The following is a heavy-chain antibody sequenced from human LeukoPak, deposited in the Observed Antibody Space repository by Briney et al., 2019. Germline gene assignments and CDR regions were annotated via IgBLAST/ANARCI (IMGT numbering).Heavy chain of an antibody. J-gene: IGHJ6*02. V-gene: IGHV4-34*01. D-gene: IGHD5-12*01. CDR3: ASDPKWLRLSLSQTYGMDV. CDR1: GGSFSGYY. Sequence: SETLSLTCAVYGGSFSGYYWSWIRQPPGKGLEWIGEINHSGSTNYNPSLKSRVTISVDTSKNQFSLKLSSVTAADTAVYYCASDPKWLRLSLSQTYGMDVWGQGTTVTVSS. CDR2: INHSGST.